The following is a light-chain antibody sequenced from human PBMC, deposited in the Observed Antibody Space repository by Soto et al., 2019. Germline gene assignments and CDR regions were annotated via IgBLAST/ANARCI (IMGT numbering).Light chain of an antibody. CDR2: GAS. CDR1: QSVSNN. V-gene: IGKV3-15*01. CDR3: QQYNNWPRT. Sequence: EIVMTQSPATLSVSPGERATLSCRASQSVSNNLAWYQQKPGQAPRLLIYGASTRATGIPAGFSGSGSGTEFTLTISSLQSEDFALYYCQQYNNWPRTFGQGTKVDIK. J-gene: IGKJ1*01.